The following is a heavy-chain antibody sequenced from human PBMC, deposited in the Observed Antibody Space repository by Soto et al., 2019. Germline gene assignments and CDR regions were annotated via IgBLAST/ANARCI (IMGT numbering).Heavy chain of an antibody. D-gene: IGHD2-8*01. J-gene: IGHJ5*02. V-gene: IGHV3-48*02. CDR2: ISIGSTTI. CDR3: ARDNGMAGSFDP. Sequence: GGSLRLSCAASGFTFSSYSMNWVRQAPGKGLEWVSYISIGSTTIFYADSVKGRFTISRDNAKNSLYLQMNSLRDEDTAVYYCARDNGMAGSFDPWGQGTLVTVPQ. CDR1: GFTFSSYS.